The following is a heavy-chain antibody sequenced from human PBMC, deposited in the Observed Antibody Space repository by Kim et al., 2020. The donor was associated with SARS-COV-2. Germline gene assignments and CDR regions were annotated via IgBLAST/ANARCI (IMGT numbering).Heavy chain of an antibody. J-gene: IGHJ3*02. CDR3: ARALMVVLVEFAFDI. V-gene: IGHV3-48*03. CDR2: ISSSGSTI. Sequence: GGSLRLSCAASGFTFSSYEMNWVRQAPGKGLEWVSYISSSGSTIYYADSVKGRFTISRDNAKNSLYLQMNSLRAEDTAVYYCARALMVVLVEFAFDIWGQGTMVTVSS. D-gene: IGHD3-22*01. CDR1: GFTFSSYE.